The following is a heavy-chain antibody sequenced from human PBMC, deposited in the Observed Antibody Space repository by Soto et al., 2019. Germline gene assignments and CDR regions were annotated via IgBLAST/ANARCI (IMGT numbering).Heavy chain of an antibody. D-gene: IGHD3-22*01. Sequence: ASVKVSCKVSGYTLTELSMHWVRQAPGKGLEWMGGFDPEDGETIYAQKFQGRVTMTEDTSTDTAYMELSSLRSEDTAVYYCATGVITMIVVVSAPFDYWGQGTLVTVSS. V-gene: IGHV1-24*01. CDR1: GYTLTELS. J-gene: IGHJ4*02. CDR3: ATGVITMIVVVSAPFDY. CDR2: FDPEDGET.